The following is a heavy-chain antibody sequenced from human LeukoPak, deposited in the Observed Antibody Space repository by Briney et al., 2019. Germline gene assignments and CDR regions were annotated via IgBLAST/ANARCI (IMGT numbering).Heavy chain of an antibody. D-gene: IGHD6-19*01. CDR3: ARRPHSSGWAY. V-gene: IGHV4-38-2*01. CDR2: IYYSGST. CDR1: GFTFSDHY. Sequence: GSLRLSCAASGFTFSDHYIDWVRQAPGKGLEWIGSIYYSGSTYYNPSLKSRVTISVDTSKNQFSLKLSSVTAADTAVYYCARRPHSSGWAYWGQGTLVTVSS. J-gene: IGHJ4*02.